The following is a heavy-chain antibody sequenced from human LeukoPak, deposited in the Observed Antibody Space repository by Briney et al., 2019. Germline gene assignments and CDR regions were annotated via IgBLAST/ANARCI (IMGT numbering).Heavy chain of an antibody. D-gene: IGHD6-13*01. J-gene: IGHJ6*03. Sequence: GGSLRLSCAASEFTFSLYSMNWVRQAPGKGLEWVSYISSGSSTIYYADSVRGRFTISRDNAKNSLYLQMNSLRAEDTAVYFCARAGVAAGDYNHFYYIDVWGKGTTVTVSS. V-gene: IGHV3-48*01. CDR1: EFTFSLYS. CDR3: ARAGVAAGDYNHFYYIDV. CDR2: ISSGSSTI.